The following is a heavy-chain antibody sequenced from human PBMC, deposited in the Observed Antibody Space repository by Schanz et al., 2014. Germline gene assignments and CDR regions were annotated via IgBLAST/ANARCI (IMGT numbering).Heavy chain of an antibody. CDR2: ISGSGGST. CDR1: GFTFTNYA. Sequence: EVQLVESGGGLVQPGGSLRLSCAASGFTFTNYAMSWVRQAPGKGLEWVSAISGSGGSTYYADSVKGRFTISSDSSKNTLYLQMSSLQADDTAVYYCAKAADWPVTRFDPWGQGTMVTVSS. CDR3: AKAADWPVTRFDP. D-gene: IGHD3-9*01. V-gene: IGHV3-23*04. J-gene: IGHJ3*01.